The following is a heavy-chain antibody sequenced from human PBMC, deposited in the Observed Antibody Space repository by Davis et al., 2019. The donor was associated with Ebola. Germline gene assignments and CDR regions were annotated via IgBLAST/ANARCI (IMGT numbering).Heavy chain of an antibody. Sequence: ASVKVSCKSSGYTFTSYGLVWVRQAPGLGLEWIGWISGFNTNTNFAQKFQGRVTVSKDTSTNTAYMDLRSLTSDDTAIYYCARAPNYDVLTGTSSYYFDDWGQGTRVSVSS. V-gene: IGHV1-18*04. D-gene: IGHD3-9*01. J-gene: IGHJ4*02. CDR1: GYTFTSYG. CDR3: ARAPNYDVLTGTSSYYFDD. CDR2: ISGFNTNT.